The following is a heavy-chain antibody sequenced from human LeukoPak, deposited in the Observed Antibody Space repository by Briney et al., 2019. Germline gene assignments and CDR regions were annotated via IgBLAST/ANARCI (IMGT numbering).Heavy chain of an antibody. V-gene: IGHV1-2*02. CDR1: GYTFTGYY. CDR2: INPSSSGT. J-gene: IGHJ4*02. Sequence: ASVKVSCKPSGYTFTGYYMHWVRQAPGQGLEWMGWINPSSSGTNYAQMFQGRVTMTRDTSINTAYMELSRLRSDDTAVYHCTRGGSGFYSRPFDYWGQGTLVTVSS. D-gene: IGHD2-21*01. CDR3: TRGGSGFYSRPFDY.